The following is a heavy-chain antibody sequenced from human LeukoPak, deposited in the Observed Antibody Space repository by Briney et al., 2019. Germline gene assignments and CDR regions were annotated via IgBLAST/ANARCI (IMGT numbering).Heavy chain of an antibody. CDR3: ATLYSGSFYYFDY. Sequence: ASVKVSCKVSGYTLTELSMHWVRQAPGKGLEWMGGFDPEDGETIYAQKFQGRVTMTEDTSTDTAYIELSSLRSEDTAVYYCATLYSGSFYYFDYWGQGTLVTVSS. D-gene: IGHD1-26*01. J-gene: IGHJ4*02. CDR1: GYTLTELS. CDR2: FDPEDGET. V-gene: IGHV1-24*01.